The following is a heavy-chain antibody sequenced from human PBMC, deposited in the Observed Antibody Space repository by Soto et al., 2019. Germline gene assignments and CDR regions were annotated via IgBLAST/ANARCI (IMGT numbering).Heavy chain of an antibody. CDR2: INYFGST. Sequence: PSETLSLTCTVSGGSISGYYWSWIRQPPGKRLEWIGYINYFGSTNYNPSLKSRVTLSIDTSKNQLSLKLSSVTAADTAVYYCARHSPDFDWLSQFDYWGQGTLVTVSS. D-gene: IGHD3-9*01. CDR1: GGSISGYY. CDR3: ARHSPDFDWLSQFDY. J-gene: IGHJ4*02. V-gene: IGHV4-59*08.